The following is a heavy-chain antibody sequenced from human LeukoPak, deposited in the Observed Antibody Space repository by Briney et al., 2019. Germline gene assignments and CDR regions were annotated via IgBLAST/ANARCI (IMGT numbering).Heavy chain of an antibody. V-gene: IGHV3-74*01. J-gene: IGHJ4*02. Sequence: GGSLRLSCAASGFTFSSNWMHWVRQGPGKGLVWVSRINSDGSSTSYADSVKGRFTISRDNAKNTLYLQMNSLRAEDTAVYYCAKDLGRFGVGVSLDFWGLGTLVTVAS. CDR2: INSDGSST. CDR3: AKDLGRFGVGVSLDF. CDR1: GFTFSSNW. D-gene: IGHD3-3*01.